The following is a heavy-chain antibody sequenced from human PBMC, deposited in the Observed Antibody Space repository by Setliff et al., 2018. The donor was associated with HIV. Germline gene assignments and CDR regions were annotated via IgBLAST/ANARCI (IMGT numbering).Heavy chain of an antibody. Sequence: SETLSLTCTVSGGSISTSNYYWGWIRHSPGKGLEWIASAHYSGAIFYNPSLKSRVTMSVDTSGSRFSLKLTSVSAADTAVYYCARPSFGIGGGANFDTWGRGTLVTVSS. J-gene: IGHJ4*02. D-gene: IGHD3-3*01. V-gene: IGHV4-39*02. CDR2: AHYSGAI. CDR1: GGSISTSNYY. CDR3: ARPSFGIGGGANFDT.